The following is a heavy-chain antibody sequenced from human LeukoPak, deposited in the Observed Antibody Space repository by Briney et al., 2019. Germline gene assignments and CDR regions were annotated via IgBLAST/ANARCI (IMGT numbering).Heavy chain of an antibody. CDR1: GCTFNNYW. CDR2: INQDGTEK. J-gene: IGHJ6*02. D-gene: IGHD1-7*01. Sequence: GGSLRLSCAASGCTFNNYWVSWVRQPPGKRLQWVANINQDGTEKHYVDSVRDRFSISRDNAKNSLYLQMNSLRAEDTAVYYCASNWNYIRGYGMDVWGQGTTVTVSS. CDR3: ASNWNYIRGYGMDV. V-gene: IGHV3-7*01.